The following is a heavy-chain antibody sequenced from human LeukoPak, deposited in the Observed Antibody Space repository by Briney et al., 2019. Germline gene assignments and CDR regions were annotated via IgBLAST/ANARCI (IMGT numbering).Heavy chain of an antibody. CDR1: GFTFSDYY. V-gene: IGHV3-11*01. CDR2: ISSSGSTI. D-gene: IGHD6-13*01. J-gene: IGHJ4*02. Sequence: GGSLRLSCAASGFTFSDYYMGWIRQALGKGLEWVSYISSSGSTIYYADSVKGRFTISRDNAKNSLYLQMNTLRAEDTAVYYCAKDILAAGLFFDYWGQGTLVTVSS. CDR3: AKDILAAGLFFDY.